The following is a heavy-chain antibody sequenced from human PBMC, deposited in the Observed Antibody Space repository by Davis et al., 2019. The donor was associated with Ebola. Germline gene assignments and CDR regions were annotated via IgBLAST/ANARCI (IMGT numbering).Heavy chain of an antibody. CDR3: ARDSLWYYDSSGYYSPGMDV. V-gene: IGHV7-4-1*02. CDR2: INTNTGNP. J-gene: IGHJ6*04. CDR1: GYTFTSYA. D-gene: IGHD3-22*01. Sequence: ASVKVSRKASGYTFTSYAMNWVRQAPGQGLEWMGWINTNTGNPTYAQGFTGRFVFSLDTSVSTAYLQISSLKAEDTAVYYCARDSLWYYDSSGYYSPGMDVWGKGTTVTVSS.